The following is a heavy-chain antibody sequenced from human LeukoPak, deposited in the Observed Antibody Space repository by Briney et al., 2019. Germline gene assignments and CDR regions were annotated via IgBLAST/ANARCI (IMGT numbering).Heavy chain of an antibody. CDR2: ISDSGGST. V-gene: IGHV3-23*01. D-gene: IGHD4-17*01. CDR3: AKSLMTTVTIDWDY. Sequence: GGSLRLSCAASGFTFSSYAMSWVRQAPGKGLEWVSAISDSGGSTYYADSVKGRFTISRDNSKNTLYLQMNSLRAEDTAVYYCAKSLMTTVTIDWDYWGQGTLVTVSS. CDR1: GFTFSSYA. J-gene: IGHJ4*02.